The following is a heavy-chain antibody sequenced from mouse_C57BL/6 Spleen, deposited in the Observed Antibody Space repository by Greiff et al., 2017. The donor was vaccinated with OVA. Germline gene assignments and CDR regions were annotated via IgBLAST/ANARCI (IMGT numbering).Heavy chain of an antibody. J-gene: IGHJ2*01. CDR1: GYAFSSYR. D-gene: IGHD2-1*01. V-gene: IGHV1-80*01. CDR3: ARKDGNYLYFDY. Sequence: QVQLQQTGAELVKPGASVKISCKASGYAFSSYRMNWVKQRPGKGLEWIGQIYPGDGDTNYNGKFKGKATLTADKSSSTAYMQLSSLTSEDSAVYFCARKDGNYLYFDYWGQGTTLTVSS. CDR2: IYPGDGDT.